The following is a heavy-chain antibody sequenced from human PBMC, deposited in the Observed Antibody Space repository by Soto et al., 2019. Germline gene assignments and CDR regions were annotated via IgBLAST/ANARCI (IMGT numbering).Heavy chain of an antibody. CDR3: ARDGPKQWLAYYYYYGMDV. J-gene: IGHJ6*02. CDR1: GGTFSSYA. CDR2: IIPIFGTA. Sequence: QVQLVQSGAEVKKPGSSVKVSCKASGGTFSSYAISWVRQAPGQGLEWMGGIIPIFGTANYAQKFQGRVTITADESTSTAYMELSSLRSEDTAVYYCARDGPKQWLAYYYYYGMDVWGQVTTVTVSS. V-gene: IGHV1-69*01. D-gene: IGHD6-19*01.